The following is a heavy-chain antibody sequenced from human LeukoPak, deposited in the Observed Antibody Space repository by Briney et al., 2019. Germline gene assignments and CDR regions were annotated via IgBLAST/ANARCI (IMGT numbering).Heavy chain of an antibody. J-gene: IGHJ4*02. CDR2: INSDGSST. CDR1: GFTFSSYW. Sequence: GGSLRLSCAASGFTFSSYWMHWIRQAPGKGLVWVSRINSDGSSTSYADSVKGRFTISRDNAKNTLYLQMNSLRAEDTAVYYCARAGTGYYDFWSGYYTSVYFDYWGQGTLVTVSS. CDR3: ARAGTGYYDFWSGYYTSVYFDY. D-gene: IGHD3-3*01. V-gene: IGHV3-74*01.